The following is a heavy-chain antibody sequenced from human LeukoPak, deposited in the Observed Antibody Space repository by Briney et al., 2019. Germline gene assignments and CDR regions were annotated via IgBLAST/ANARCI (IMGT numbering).Heavy chain of an antibody. CDR3: ARWRITMVRGGLWYYYGMDV. J-gene: IGHJ6*02. D-gene: IGHD3-10*01. V-gene: IGHV1-46*01. CDR2: INPSGGST. CDR1: GYTFTSYY. Sequence: ASVKVSCKASGYTFTSYYMHWVRQAPGQGLEWMGIINPSGGSTSYAQKFQGRVTMTRDTSTSTVYMELSSLRSEDTAVYYCARWRITMVRGGLWYYYGMDVWGQGTTVTVSS.